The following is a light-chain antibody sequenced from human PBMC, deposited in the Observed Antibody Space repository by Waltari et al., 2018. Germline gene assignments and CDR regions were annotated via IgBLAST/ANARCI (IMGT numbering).Light chain of an antibody. CDR1: VLTKKY. CDR2: KDT. J-gene: IGLJ3*02. CDR3: YAAADNNRV. V-gene: IGLV3-27*01. Sequence: SYELTQPSSVSVSPGQPARITCSGDVLTKKYARWFQQKPGQAPVLVIFKDTERPSGISERFSGSSSGTTVTLTIRGAQVEDEGDYYCYAAADNNRVFGGGTKLTVL.